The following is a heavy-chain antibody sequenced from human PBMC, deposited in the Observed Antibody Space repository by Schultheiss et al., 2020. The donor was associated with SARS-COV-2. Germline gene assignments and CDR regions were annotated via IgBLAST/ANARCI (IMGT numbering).Heavy chain of an antibody. CDR3: AREVPDGVPYSGTYLDY. Sequence: GESLKISCKGSGYSFTSYWIGWVRQMPGKGLEWMGTINPGDSDTRYRLSFQGQVTISADKSISTAYLQWSSLKASDTAMYYCAREVPDGVPYSGTYLDYWGQGTLVTVSS. V-gene: IGHV5-51*01. CDR1: GYSFTSYW. D-gene: IGHD1-26*01. J-gene: IGHJ4*02. CDR2: INPGDSDT.